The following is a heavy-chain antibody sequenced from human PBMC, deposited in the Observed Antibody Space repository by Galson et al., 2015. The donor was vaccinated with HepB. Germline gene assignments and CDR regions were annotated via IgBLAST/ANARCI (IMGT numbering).Heavy chain of an antibody. V-gene: IGHV3-74*01. D-gene: IGHD4-17*01. J-gene: IGHJ4*02. CDR3: VRDGDIGDYALDY. CDR2: INADGSST. Sequence: SLRLSCAASGFTFSPYWMHWVRQVPGKGLVWVSRINADGSSTTYADSVKGRFTISRDNAKNTLYLEMNSLRAEETGVYYCVRDGDIGDYALDYWGPGILVTVPS. CDR1: GFTFSPYW.